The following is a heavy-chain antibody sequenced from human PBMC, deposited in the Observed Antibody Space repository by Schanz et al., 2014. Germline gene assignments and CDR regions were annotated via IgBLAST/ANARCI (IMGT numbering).Heavy chain of an antibody. V-gene: IGHV3-23*01. D-gene: IGHD1-1*01. CDR1: GFTFSSYA. CDR2: ISSGSSYA. J-gene: IGHJ4*02. Sequence: EVQLLESGGGLVQPGGSLRLSCAASGFTFSSYAMSWVRQAPGKGLEWVSDISSGSSYANYADSVKGRFTISRDNSENTLYLQMNSLSADDTAVYFCARAHGNNWYGKGLDYWGQGTQVTVSS. CDR3: ARAHGNNWYGKGLDY.